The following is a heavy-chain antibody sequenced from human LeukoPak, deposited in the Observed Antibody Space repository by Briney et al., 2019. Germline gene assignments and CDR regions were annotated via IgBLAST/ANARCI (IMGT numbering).Heavy chain of an antibody. J-gene: IGHJ4*02. CDR1: GGSFSGYY. Sequence: SETLSLTCAVYGGSFSGYYWSWIRQPPGKGLEWIGEINHSGSTNYNPSLKSRVTISVDTSKNQFSLKLSSVTAADTAVYYCARGGGSGWYVDYWGQGTLVTVSS. CDR3: ARGGGSGWYVDY. CDR2: INHSGST. V-gene: IGHV4-34*01. D-gene: IGHD6-19*01.